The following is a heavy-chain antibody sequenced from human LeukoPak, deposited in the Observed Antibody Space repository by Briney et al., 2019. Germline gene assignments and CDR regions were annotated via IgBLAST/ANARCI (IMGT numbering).Heavy chain of an antibody. V-gene: IGHV3-30*04. J-gene: IGHJ4*02. CDR3: AKDQDYGGNSGYFDY. CDR2: ISYDGGNK. CDR1: GFTFSSSV. Sequence: GGSLRLSCAASGFTFSSSVMHWVRQAPGKGLEWVAVISYDGGNKYYAHSVKGRFTISRGNSKNTLYLQMNSLRAEDTAVYYCAKDQDYGGNSGYFDYWGQGTLVTVSS. D-gene: IGHD4-23*01.